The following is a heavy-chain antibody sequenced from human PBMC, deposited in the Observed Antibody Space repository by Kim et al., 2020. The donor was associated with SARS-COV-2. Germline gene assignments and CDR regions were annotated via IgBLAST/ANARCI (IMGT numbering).Heavy chain of an antibody. CDR3: AKEGLLDTAMVTVSFDY. J-gene: IGHJ4*02. V-gene: IGHV3-23*01. D-gene: IGHD5-18*01. Sequence: VKGRFTISRDNSKNTLYLQMNSLRAEDTAIYYCAKEGLLDTAMVTVSFDYWGQGTLVTVSS.